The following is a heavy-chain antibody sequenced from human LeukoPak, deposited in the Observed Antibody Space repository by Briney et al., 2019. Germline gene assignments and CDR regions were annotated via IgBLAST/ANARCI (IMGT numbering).Heavy chain of an antibody. CDR1: GYSIRSGYY. V-gene: IGHV4-38-2*02. Sequence: SETLSLTCTVSGYSIRSGYYWGWIRQPPGKGLEWIGSMYHSGSTYYNPSLRSRVIISVDTSKNQFSLKLSSVTAADTAVYYCARVRAAGYMDVWGKGTTLTVSS. D-gene: IGHD6-13*01. CDR2: MYHSGST. J-gene: IGHJ6*03. CDR3: ARVRAAGYMDV.